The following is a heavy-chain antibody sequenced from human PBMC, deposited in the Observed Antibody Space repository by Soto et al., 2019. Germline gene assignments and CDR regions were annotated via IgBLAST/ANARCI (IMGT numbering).Heavy chain of an antibody. D-gene: IGHD1-1*01. J-gene: IGHJ4*02. V-gene: IGHV3-9*01. CDR1: GFRFDDYG. Sequence: EVQLVESGGGLVQPGRSLRLSCAASGFRFDDYGMHWVRQAPGKGLEWVSGISWNSDTIGYADSVKGRFTISRDNAKNSLYLQMNSLRAEDTALYYCAKDTTGTAGNFDYWGQGTLVTVSS. CDR2: ISWNSDTI. CDR3: AKDTTGTAGNFDY.